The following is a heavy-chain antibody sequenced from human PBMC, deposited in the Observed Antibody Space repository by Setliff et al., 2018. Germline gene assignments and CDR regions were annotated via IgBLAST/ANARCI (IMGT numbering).Heavy chain of an antibody. V-gene: IGHV4-59*12. D-gene: IGHD2-8*02. CDR2: IYYSGST. J-gene: IGHJ4*02. Sequence: PSETLSLTCTVSGGSISSYYWSWIRQPPGKGLEWIGYIYYSGSTNYNPSLKSRATISVDTSKNQFSLKLSSVTAADTALYYCTVYNTGSSKDHYWGQGTPVTVSS. CDR1: GGSISSYY. CDR3: TVYNTGSSKDHY.